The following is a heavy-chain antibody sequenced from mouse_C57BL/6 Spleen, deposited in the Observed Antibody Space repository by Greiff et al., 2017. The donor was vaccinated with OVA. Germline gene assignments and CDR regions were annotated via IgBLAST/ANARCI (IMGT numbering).Heavy chain of an antibody. Sequence: VQLQQPGTELVKPGASVKLSCKASGYTFTSYWMHWVKQRPGQGLEWIGNINPSNGGTNYNEKFKSKATLTVDKSSSTAYMQLSSLTSEDSAVYYCARSTVVAPYWYCDVWGTGTTVTVSS. J-gene: IGHJ1*03. CDR1: GYTFTSYW. CDR2: INPSNGGT. D-gene: IGHD1-1*01. CDR3: ARSTVVAPYWYCDV. V-gene: IGHV1-53*01.